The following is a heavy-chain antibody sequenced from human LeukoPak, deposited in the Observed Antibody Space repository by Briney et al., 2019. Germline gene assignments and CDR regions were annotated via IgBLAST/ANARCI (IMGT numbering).Heavy chain of an antibody. CDR2: IYYSGST. J-gene: IGHJ4*02. D-gene: IGHD6-19*01. Sequence: PSETLSLTCTVSGGSISSGGYYWSWIRQHPGKDLEWIGYIYYSGSTYYNPSLKSRVTISVDTSKNQFSLKLSSVTAADTAVYYCARLQWPQYYFDYWGQGTLVTVSS. V-gene: IGHV4-31*03. CDR3: ARLQWPQYYFDY. CDR1: GGSISSGGYY.